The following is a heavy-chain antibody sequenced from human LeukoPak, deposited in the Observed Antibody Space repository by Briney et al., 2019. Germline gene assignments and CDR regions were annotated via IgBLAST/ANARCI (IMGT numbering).Heavy chain of an antibody. CDR2: MYYSGST. V-gene: IGHV4-30-4*01. Sequence: PSQTLSLTCTVSGGSISSGDYYWSWICQPPGKGLEWIAYMYYSGSTYYNPSLKSRVTMSADTSKNQFSLKLSSVTAADTAVYYCARPYYYDSRIDPWGQGTLVSVSS. CDR1: GGSISSGDYY. CDR3: ARPYYYDSRIDP. D-gene: IGHD3-22*01. J-gene: IGHJ5*02.